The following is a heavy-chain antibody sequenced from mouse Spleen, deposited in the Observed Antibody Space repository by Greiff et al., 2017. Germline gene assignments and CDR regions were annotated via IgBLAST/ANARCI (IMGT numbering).Heavy chain of an antibody. V-gene: IGHV1-81*01. J-gene: IGHJ2*01. CDR3: ARGLRPFDY. CDR2: IYPRSGNT. D-gene: IGHD1-1*01. Sequence: VKLMESGAELARPGASVKLSCKASGYTFTSYGISWVKQRTGQGLEWIGEIYPRSGNTYYNEKFKGKATLTADKSSSTAYMELRSLTSEDSAVYFCARGLRPFDYWGQGTTLTVSS. CDR1: GYTFTSYG.